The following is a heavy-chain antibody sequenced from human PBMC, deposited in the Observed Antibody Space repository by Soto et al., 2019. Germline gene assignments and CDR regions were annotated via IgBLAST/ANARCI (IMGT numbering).Heavy chain of an antibody. CDR2: IYYSGST. J-gene: IGHJ4*02. Sequence: SETLSLTCTVSGGSISSYYWSWIRQPPGKGLEWIGYIYYSGSTNYNPSLKSRVTISVDTSKNQFSLKLSSVTAADTAVYYCARSEAGWLDYWGQGTLVTVSS. V-gene: IGHV4-59*01. D-gene: IGHD6-19*01. CDR3: ARSEAGWLDY. CDR1: GGSISSYY.